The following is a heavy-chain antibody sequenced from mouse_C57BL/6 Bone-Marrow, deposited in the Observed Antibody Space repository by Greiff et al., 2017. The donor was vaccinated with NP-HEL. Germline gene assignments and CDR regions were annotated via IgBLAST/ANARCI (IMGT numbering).Heavy chain of an antibody. CDR1: GFTFSNYW. D-gene: IGHD1-1*01. CDR2: IRLKSDNYAT. J-gene: IGHJ1*03. Sequence: EVMLVESGGGLVQPGGSMKLSCVASGFTFSNYWMNWVRQSPEKGLEWVAQIRLKSDNYATHYAESVKGRFTISRDDSKSSVYLQMNNLRAEDTGIYYCTGGGSSYGYFDVWGTGTTVTVSS. V-gene: IGHV6-3*01. CDR3: TGGGSSYGYFDV.